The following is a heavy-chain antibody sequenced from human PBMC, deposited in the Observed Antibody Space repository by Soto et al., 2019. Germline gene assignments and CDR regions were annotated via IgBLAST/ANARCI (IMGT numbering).Heavy chain of an antibody. J-gene: IGHJ6*02. D-gene: IGHD3-9*01. CDR3: ARVVRYFDTPYGMDV. CDR1: GFIFSSYA. CDR2: IGGSGGNT. V-gene: IGHV3-23*01. Sequence: GGSLRLSCAASGFIFSSYAMSWVRQAPGKGLEWVSGIGGSGGNTYYADSVKGRFTISRDNSKNTLFLQMNSLRAEDTAEYYCARVVRYFDTPYGMDVWGQGTTVTAP.